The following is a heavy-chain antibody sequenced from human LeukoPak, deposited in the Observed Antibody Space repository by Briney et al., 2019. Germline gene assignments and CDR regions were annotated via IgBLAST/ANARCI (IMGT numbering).Heavy chain of an antibody. CDR1: GGSIGSGGYS. J-gene: IGHJ4*02. CDR3: ASQKSSFDY. CDR2: IYHSGST. Sequence: SETLSLTCAVSGGSIGSGGYSWSWIRQPPGKGLEWIGYIYHSGSTYYNPSLKSRVTISVDRSKNQFSLKLSSVTAADTAVYYCASQKSSFDYWGQGTLVTVSS. V-gene: IGHV4-30-2*01.